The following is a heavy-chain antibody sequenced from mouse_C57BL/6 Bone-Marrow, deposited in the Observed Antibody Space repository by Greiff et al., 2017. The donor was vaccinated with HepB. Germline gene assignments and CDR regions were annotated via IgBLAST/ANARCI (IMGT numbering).Heavy chain of an antibody. CDR1: GYAFSSSW. CDR3: ARESLRTWFAY. CDR2: IYPGDGDT. D-gene: IGHD1-1*01. J-gene: IGHJ3*01. V-gene: IGHV1-82*01. Sequence: VQVVESGPELVKPGASVKISCKASGYAFSSSWMNWVKQRPGKGLEWIGRIYPGDGDTNYNGKFKGKATLTADKSSSTAYMQLSSLTSEDSAVYFCARESLRTWFAYWGQGTLVTVSA.